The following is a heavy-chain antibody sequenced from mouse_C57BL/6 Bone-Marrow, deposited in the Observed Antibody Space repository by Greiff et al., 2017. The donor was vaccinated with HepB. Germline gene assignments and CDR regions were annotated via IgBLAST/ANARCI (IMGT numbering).Heavy chain of an antibody. J-gene: IGHJ4*01. CDR3: TAYGSKGYAMDC. CDR1: GFNIKDYY. V-gene: IGHV14-1*01. D-gene: IGHD1-1*02. Sequence: VQLQQSGAELVRPGASVKLSCTASGFNIKDYYMHWVKQRPEQGLEWIGRIDPEDGDTEYAPKFQGKGTMTADTSSNTAYLQLSSLTSEDTAVYYCTAYGSKGYAMDCWGRGTSVTVS. CDR2: IDPEDGDT.